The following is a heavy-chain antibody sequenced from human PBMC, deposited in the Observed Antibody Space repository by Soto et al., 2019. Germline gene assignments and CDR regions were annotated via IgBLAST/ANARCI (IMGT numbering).Heavy chain of an antibody. CDR3: ARVDWSTSKIAV. J-gene: IGHJ3*01. CDR1: GDSVSSGASH. V-gene: IGHV4-61*08. CDR2: ISHNATA. Sequence: SETLSLTCTVSGDSVSSGASHWTWIRQSPGKGLEWIGYISHNATADCNPSLKSRVSVSVDTSKNQFSLKLTSATTADTAVYYCARVDWSTSKIAVWGQGTRVTVS. D-gene: IGHD3-9*01.